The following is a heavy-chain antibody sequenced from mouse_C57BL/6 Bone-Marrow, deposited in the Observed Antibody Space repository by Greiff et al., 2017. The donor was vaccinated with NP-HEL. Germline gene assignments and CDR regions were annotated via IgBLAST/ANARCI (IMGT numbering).Heavy chain of an antibody. V-gene: IGHV5-9*01. Sequence: EVMLVESGGGLVKPGGSLKLSCAASGFTFSSYTMSWVRQTPEKRLEWVATISGGGGNTYYPDSVKGRFTISRDNAKNTLYLHMSSLRSEDTALYDCARRDDYEAWFAYWGQGTLVTVSA. CDR3: ARRDDYEAWFAY. D-gene: IGHD2-4*01. J-gene: IGHJ3*01. CDR1: GFTFSSYT. CDR2: ISGGGGNT.